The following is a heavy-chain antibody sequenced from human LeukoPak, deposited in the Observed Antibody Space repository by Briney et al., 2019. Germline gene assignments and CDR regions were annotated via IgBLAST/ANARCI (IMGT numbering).Heavy chain of an antibody. CDR1: GFTFSSYS. CDR2: ISSSSSYI. Sequence: GGPLRLSCAASGFTFSSYSMNWVRQAPGKGLEWVSSISSSSSYIYYADSVKGRFTISRDNAKNSLYLQMNSLRAEDTAAYYCARDPGHYDFWSGYXXQGTLVTVSS. J-gene: IGHJ4*02. V-gene: IGHV3-21*01. CDR3: ARDPGHYDFWSGY. D-gene: IGHD3-3*01.